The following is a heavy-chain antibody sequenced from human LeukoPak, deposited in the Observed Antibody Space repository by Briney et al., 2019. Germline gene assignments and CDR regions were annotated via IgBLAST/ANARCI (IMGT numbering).Heavy chain of an antibody. CDR3: ARGPTRGYSYGPATYNWFDP. J-gene: IGHJ5*02. Sequence: ASVKVSCKASGYTFTGYYMHRVRQAPGQGLEWMGWINPNSGGTNYAQKFQGRVTMTRDTSISTAYMELSRLRSDDTAVYYCARGPTRGYSYGPATYNWFDPWGQGTLVTVSS. CDR2: INPNSGGT. D-gene: IGHD5-18*01. CDR1: GYTFTGYY. V-gene: IGHV1-2*02.